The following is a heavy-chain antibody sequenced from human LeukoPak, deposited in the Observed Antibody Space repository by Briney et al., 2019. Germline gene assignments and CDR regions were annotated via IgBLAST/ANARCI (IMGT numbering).Heavy chain of an antibody. CDR2: IYSDGSST. J-gene: IGHJ4*02. CDR3: ARDVREWVGYGSLDY. D-gene: IGHD6-13*01. V-gene: IGHV3-74*01. CDR1: GFTFSSYA. Sequence: GGSLRLSCAASGFTFSSYAMSWVRQAPGKGLVWVSRIYSDGSSTTYADSVKGRFTISRDNAKNTLYLQMNSLRAEDTAVYYCARDVREWVGYGSLDYWGQGTLVTVSS.